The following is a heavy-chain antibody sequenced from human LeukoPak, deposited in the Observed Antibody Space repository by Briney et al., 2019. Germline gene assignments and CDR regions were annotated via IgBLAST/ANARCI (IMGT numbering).Heavy chain of an antibody. J-gene: IGHJ4*02. CDR1: GFTFSEHA. CDR2: IRGTGTTT. CDR3: AKVSWLGTLPSYHFDS. V-gene: IGHV3-23*01. D-gene: IGHD6-19*01. Sequence: GGSLRLSCAASGFTFSEHAMSWVRQAPGKGLEWVSAIRGTGTTTFYAASVKGRFTISRDNSKNTADLQMNSLRAEDTAVYYCAKVSWLGTLPSYHFDSWGQGTQVTASS.